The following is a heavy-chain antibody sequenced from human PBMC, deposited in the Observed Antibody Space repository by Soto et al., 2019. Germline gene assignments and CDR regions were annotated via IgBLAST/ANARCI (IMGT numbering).Heavy chain of an antibody. V-gene: IGHV3-23*01. CDR1: WCTFSGYA. D-gene: IGHD2-21*02. J-gene: IGHJ4*02. CDR3: ARDRGIVVVTAALLDY. CDR2: ISGSGGST. Sequence: GGSLRLSCAASWCTFSGYARSWVRQAPGKGLEWVSAISGSGGSTYYADSVKGRFTISRDNFKNTLYLQMNSLRAEDTAVYYCARDRGIVVVTAALLDYWGQGTLVTVSS.